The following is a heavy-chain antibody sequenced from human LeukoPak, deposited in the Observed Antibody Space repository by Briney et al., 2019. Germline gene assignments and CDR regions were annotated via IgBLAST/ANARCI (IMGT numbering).Heavy chain of an antibody. Sequence: GASVEVSCKASGYTFTSYGINWVRQAPGQGLEWMGWISAYNGHTNYAQKLQGRVTMTTDTSTSTAHMELRSLRSDDTAVYFCARDSSGFPRDASDYWGQGTLVTVSS. D-gene: IGHD3-22*01. J-gene: IGHJ4*02. CDR2: ISAYNGHT. V-gene: IGHV1-18*01. CDR3: ARDSSGFPRDASDY. CDR1: GYTFTSYG.